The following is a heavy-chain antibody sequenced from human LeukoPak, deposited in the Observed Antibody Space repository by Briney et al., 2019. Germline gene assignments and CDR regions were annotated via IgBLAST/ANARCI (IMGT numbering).Heavy chain of an antibody. J-gene: IGHJ4*02. V-gene: IGHV1-8*02. CDR2: MNPNSGNT. D-gene: IGHD2-15*01. Sequence: GASVKVSCKASGGTFSSYDINWVRQATGQGLEWMGWMNPNSGNTGYAQKFQGRVTMTRNTSISTAYMELSSLRSEDTAVYYCAGARSGGSCIDYWGQGTLVTVSS. CDR1: GGTFSSYD. CDR3: AGARSGGSCIDY.